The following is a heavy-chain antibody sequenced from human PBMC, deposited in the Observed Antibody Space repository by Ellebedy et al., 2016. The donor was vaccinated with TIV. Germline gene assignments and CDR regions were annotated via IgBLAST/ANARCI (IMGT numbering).Heavy chain of an antibody. V-gene: IGHV3-7*03. CDR2: IKGDGSEK. Sequence: GESLKISCAASGFTFSSSWMNWVRQAPGRGLEWVANIKGDGSEKNYADSVKGRFTSSRDNAKNSLYLQMNSLRAEDTALYYCVRDKSPGGAYYWGQGTLVTVSS. CDR1: GFTFSSSW. D-gene: IGHD4/OR15-4a*01. CDR3: VRDKSPGGAYY. J-gene: IGHJ4*02.